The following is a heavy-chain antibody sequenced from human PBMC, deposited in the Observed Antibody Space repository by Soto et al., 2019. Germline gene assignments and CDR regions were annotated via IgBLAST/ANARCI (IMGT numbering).Heavy chain of an antibody. CDR3: ARETGATLYGMDV. CDR1: GFTFSAYG. V-gene: IGHV3-33*01. CDR2: IWYDGSNK. D-gene: IGHD7-27*01. Sequence: QVQLVESGGGVVQPGRSLRLSCAASGFTFSAYGMHWVRQAPGKGLEWVAVIWYDGSNKYYVDSVKSRFTISRDDSKNTLYLQMNSLRAEDTAVYYCARETGATLYGMDVWGQGTTVTVSS. J-gene: IGHJ6*02.